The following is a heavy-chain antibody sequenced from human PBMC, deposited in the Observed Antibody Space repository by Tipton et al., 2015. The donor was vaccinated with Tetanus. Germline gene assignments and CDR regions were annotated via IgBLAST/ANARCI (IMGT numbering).Heavy chain of an antibody. CDR2: ISSSSRYI. V-gene: IGHV3-21*01. CDR3: ARGTGKYSAGDY. D-gene: IGHD4-11*01. J-gene: IGHJ4*02. Sequence: SLRLSCAASGFTLSRYTLNWVRQAPGKGLEWVSSISSSSRYIYYADSVKGRFTISRDNSKDILYLQMDSLRVEDTAVYYCARGTGKYSAGDYWGQGTLVTVSS. CDR1: GFTLSRYT.